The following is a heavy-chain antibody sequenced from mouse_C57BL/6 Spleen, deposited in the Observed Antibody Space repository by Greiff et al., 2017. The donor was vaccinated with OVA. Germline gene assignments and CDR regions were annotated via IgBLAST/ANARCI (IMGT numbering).Heavy chain of an antibody. CDR2: IDPSDSET. J-gene: IGHJ2*01. D-gene: IGHD2-2*01. CDR3: ARSGYDEGYYFDY. Sequence: VQLQQPGAELVRPGSSVKLSCKASGYTFTSYWMHWVKQRPIQGLEWIGNIDPSDSETHYNQKFKDKATLTVDKSSSTAYMQLSSLTSEDSAVYYCARSGYDEGYYFDYWGQGTTLTVSS. V-gene: IGHV1-52*01. CDR1: GYTFTSYW.